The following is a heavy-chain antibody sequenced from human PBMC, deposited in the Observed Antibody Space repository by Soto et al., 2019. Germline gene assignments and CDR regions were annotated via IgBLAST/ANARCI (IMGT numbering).Heavy chain of an antibody. CDR3: ARDFQRNTFDI. Sequence: SETLALTCTVSGDSISSGDYYWSWIRQPPGKGLEWIGCIYYSGNTYYNPSLKRRFSISVDTSKNQFSLQLSSVTVADTAVYYCARDFQRNTFDIWGQGTMVTVSS. J-gene: IGHJ3*02. CDR2: IYYSGNT. D-gene: IGHD6-25*01. CDR1: GDSISSGDYY. V-gene: IGHV4-30-4*01.